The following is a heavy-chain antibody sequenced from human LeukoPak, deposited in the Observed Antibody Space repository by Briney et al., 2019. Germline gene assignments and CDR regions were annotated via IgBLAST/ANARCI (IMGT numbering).Heavy chain of an antibody. V-gene: IGHV4-59*01. CDR3: ARAAEVGQLWLFGGFDY. D-gene: IGHD5-18*01. J-gene: IGHJ4*02. CDR1: GGSISSYY. CDR2: IYYSGST. Sequence: SETLSLTCTVSGGSISSYYWSWIRQPPGKGLEWIGYIYYSGSTNYNSSLKSRVTISVDTSKNQFSLKLSSVTAADTAVYYCARAAEVGQLWLFGGFDYWGQGTLVTVSS.